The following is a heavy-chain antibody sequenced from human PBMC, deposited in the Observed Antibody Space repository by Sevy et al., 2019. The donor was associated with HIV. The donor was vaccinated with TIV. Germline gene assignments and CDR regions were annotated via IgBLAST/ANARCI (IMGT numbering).Heavy chain of an antibody. CDR2: IKQDGSEK. Sequence: GGSLRLSCAASGFTFSSYWMSWVRQAPGEGLEWVANIKQDGSEKYYVDSVKGRFTISRDNAKNSLYLQMNSLRAEDTAVYYCARDASDYYDSSGPMYAFDIWGQGTMVTVSS. D-gene: IGHD3-22*01. CDR1: GFTFSSYW. J-gene: IGHJ3*02. CDR3: ARDASDYYDSSGPMYAFDI. V-gene: IGHV3-7*03.